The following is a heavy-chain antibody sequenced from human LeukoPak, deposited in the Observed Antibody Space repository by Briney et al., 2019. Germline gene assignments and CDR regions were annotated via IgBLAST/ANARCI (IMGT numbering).Heavy chain of an antibody. J-gene: IGHJ4*02. CDR1: GFTFSDYY. Sequence: PGGSVRLSCAASGFTFSDYYMSWIRQAPGKGLEWVSYISSSGSTIYYADSVKGRFTISRDNAKNSLYLQMNSLRAEDTAVYYCARDSSMEWGSGSYHWGQGTLVTVSS. V-gene: IGHV3-11*04. CDR2: ISSSGSTI. D-gene: IGHD3-10*01. CDR3: ARDSSMEWGSGSYH.